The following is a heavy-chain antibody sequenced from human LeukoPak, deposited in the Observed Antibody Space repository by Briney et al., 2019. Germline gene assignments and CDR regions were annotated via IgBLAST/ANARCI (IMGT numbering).Heavy chain of an antibody. CDR2: INPNNGGT. V-gene: IGHV1-2*02. D-gene: IGHD1-14*01. J-gene: IGHJ6*03. Sequence: ASVKVSCKASGYTFTSYDINWVRQAPGQGLEWMGWINPNNGGTNYAQKFQGRVTMTRDTSISTAYMELSRLRSDDTAVYYCARESGNYYYYYYMDVWGKGTTVTVSS. CDR1: GYTFTSYD. CDR3: ARESGNYYYYYYMDV.